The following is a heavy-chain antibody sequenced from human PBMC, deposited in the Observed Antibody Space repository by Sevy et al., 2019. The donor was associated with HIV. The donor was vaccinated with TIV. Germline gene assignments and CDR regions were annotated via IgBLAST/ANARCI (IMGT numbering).Heavy chain of an antibody. CDR2: TGNKADSYTT. Sequence: GGSLRLSCAASGFTFSDHYMEWVHQAPGKGLEWVGRTGNKADSYTTEYAASVKGRFTISRDDSKNSLYLQMNSLKTVDTAVYYCATHAVFAAAGRVFDYWGQGTLVTVSS. CDR1: GFTFSDHY. D-gene: IGHD6-13*01. V-gene: IGHV3-72*01. J-gene: IGHJ4*02. CDR3: ATHAVFAAAGRVFDY.